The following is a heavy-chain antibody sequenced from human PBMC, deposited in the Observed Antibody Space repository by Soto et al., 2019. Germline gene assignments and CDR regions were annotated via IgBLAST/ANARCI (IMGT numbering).Heavy chain of an antibody. CDR1: GGSISSYY. CDR2: IYYSGST. CDR3: ARVWSYSSSWYFDY. V-gene: IGHV4-59*01. J-gene: IGHJ4*02. Sequence: SETLSLTCTVSGGSISSYYWSWTRQPPGKGLEWIGYIYYSGSTNYNPSLKSRVTISVDTSKNQFSLKLSSVTAADTAVYYCARVWSYSSSWYFDYWGQGTLVTVS. D-gene: IGHD6-13*01.